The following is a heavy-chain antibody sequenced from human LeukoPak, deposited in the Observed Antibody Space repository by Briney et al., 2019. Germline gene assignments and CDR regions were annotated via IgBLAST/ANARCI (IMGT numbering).Heavy chain of an antibody. Sequence: ASVKVSCKASGYTFTSYGISWVRQAPGQGLEWMGWISAYNGNTNYAQKLQGRVTMTTDTSTSTAYMELRSLRSDDTAVYYCARGKAPPIPPYGSGSYPNWFDPWGQGTLVTVSS. CDR3: ARGKAPPIPPYGSGSYPNWFDP. CDR1: GYTFTSYG. CDR2: ISAYNGNT. D-gene: IGHD3-10*01. J-gene: IGHJ5*02. V-gene: IGHV1-18*01.